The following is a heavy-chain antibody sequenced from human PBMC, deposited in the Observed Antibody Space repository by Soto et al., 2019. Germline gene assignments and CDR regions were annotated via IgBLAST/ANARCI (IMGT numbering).Heavy chain of an antibody. CDR1: GYSFTSYW. Sequence: PGESLKISCKGSGYSFTSYWIGWVRQMPGKGLEWMGLIYPGDSDTRYSPSFQGQVTISADKSISTAFLQWSSLKASDTAMYYCATARGVCANSRNSGWYFDFWGRGTLVTVSS. D-gene: IGHD3-10*01. CDR3: ATARGVCANSRNSGWYFDF. J-gene: IGHJ2*01. V-gene: IGHV5-51*01. CDR2: IYPGDSDT.